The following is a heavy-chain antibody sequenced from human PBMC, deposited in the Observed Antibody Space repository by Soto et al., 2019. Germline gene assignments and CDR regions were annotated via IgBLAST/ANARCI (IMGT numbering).Heavy chain of an antibody. CDR2: TRSSGNT. CDR3: ARQTLTVRSGFDN. V-gene: IGHV4-59*02. Sequence: QVQLQESGPGLVKPSETLSLTCTVSGGSVSTYYWDWLRQSPEEGLAWIGYTRSSGNTHYPPSLRGQGTISLDTDRNQISLILSAVTAADTAMDACARQTLTVRSGFDNWGQGALVTVSS. CDR1: GGSVSTYY. D-gene: IGHD3-9*01. J-gene: IGHJ4*02.